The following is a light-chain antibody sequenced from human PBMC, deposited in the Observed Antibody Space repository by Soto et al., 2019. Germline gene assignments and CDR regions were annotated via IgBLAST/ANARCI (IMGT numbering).Light chain of an antibody. CDR1: QSVSSSY. V-gene: IGKV3-20*01. Sequence: EIVLTQSPGTLSLSPGERATLSCRASQSVSSSYLAWYQQKPGQAPRLLIYGASSRATGIPDRFSGSGSGTDFTLTISRLEHEDCAVYYCQQYGSSTYTFGQGTKLEIK. CDR3: QQYGSSTYT. CDR2: GAS. J-gene: IGKJ2*01.